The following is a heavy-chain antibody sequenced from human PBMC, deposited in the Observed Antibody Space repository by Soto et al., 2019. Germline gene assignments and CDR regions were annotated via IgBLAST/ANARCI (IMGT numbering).Heavy chain of an antibody. V-gene: IGHV1-69*13. CDR3: ARQFPCYYDSSGYYLPLGAFDI. J-gene: IGHJ3*02. CDR1: GGTFSSYA. CDR2: IIPIFGTA. D-gene: IGHD3-22*01. Sequence: SVKVSCKASGGTFSSYAISWVRQAPGQGLEWMGGIIPIFGTANYAQKFQGRVTITADESTSTAYMELSSLRSEDTAVYYCARQFPCYYDSSGYYLPLGAFDIWGQGTMVTVSS.